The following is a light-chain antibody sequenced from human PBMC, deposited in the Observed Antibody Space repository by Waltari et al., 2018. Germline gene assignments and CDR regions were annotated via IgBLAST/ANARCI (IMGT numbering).Light chain of an antibody. J-gene: IGKJ1*01. CDR3: QKYVNLPAT. CDR2: DAS. CDR1: PSVGRY. Sequence: EIVLTQSPGTLSLSPGERATLSCRASPSVGRYLAWYQQKPGQAPRLLIYDASTRATGIPDRFSGSGSGTDCSLTISRLDSEDFAVYYCQKYVNLPATFGQGTKVEIK. V-gene: IGKV3-20*01.